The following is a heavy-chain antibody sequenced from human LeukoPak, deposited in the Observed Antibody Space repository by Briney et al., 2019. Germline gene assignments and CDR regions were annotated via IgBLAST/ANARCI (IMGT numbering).Heavy chain of an antibody. J-gene: IGHJ4*02. CDR3: ATVVAVAAFFDY. Sequence: GASVKVSCKVSGYTLTELSMHWVRQAPGKGLEWMGGFDPEDGETTYAQKFQGRVTMTEDTSTDTAYMELSSLRSEDTAVYYCATVVAVAAFFDYWGQGTLVTVSS. CDR1: GYTLTELS. D-gene: IGHD6-19*01. CDR2: FDPEDGET. V-gene: IGHV1-24*01.